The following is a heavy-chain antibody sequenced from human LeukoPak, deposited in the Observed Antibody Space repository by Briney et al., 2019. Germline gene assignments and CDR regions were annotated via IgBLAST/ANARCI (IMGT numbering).Heavy chain of an antibody. D-gene: IGHD3-3*01. CDR1: GCTFSSYA. CDR3: AKDIYYDFWSGKNAFDI. Sequence: GRSLRLSCAASGCTFSSYAMHWVRQAPGKGLEWVAVITYDGSNKYYADSVKGRFTISRDNSKNTLYLQMNSLRAEDTAVYYCAKDIYYDFWSGKNAFDIWGQGTMVTLSS. CDR2: ITYDGSNK. J-gene: IGHJ3*02. V-gene: IGHV3-30-3*01.